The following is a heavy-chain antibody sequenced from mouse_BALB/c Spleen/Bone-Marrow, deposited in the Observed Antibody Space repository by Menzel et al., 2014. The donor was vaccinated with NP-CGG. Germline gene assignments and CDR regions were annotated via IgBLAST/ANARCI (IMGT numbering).Heavy chain of an antibody. Sequence: EVKLVESGGGLVQPGGSLRLSCATSGFTFTDYYMSWVRQPPGKALEWLVFIRNKANGYTTEYSASVKGRFTISRDNSQSILYLQMNPLRAEDSATYYCARSLYPRAMDYWGQGTSVAGSS. V-gene: IGHV7-3*02. D-gene: IGHD2-1*01. CDR3: ARSLYPRAMDY. CDR1: GFTFTDYY. J-gene: IGHJ4*01. CDR2: IRNKANGYTT.